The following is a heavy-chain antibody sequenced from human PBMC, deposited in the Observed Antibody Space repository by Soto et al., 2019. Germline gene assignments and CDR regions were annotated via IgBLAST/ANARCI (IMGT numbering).Heavy chain of an antibody. D-gene: IGHD3-22*01. J-gene: IGHJ3*01. CDR1: GFNFNNYG. Sequence: GGSLRLSCTASGFNFNNYGMSWVRQAPGKGLEWVSSISSTSDYIYYGDSVKGRFTISRDNAKNSLYLEMNSLRAEDTAVYYCARVVYYDSSGFGLWGQGTMVTVSS. CDR2: ISSTSDYI. V-gene: IGHV3-21*01. CDR3: ARVVYYDSSGFGL.